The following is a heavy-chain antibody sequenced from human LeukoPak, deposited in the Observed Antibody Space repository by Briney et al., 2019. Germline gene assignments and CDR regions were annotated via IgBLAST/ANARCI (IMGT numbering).Heavy chain of an antibody. Sequence: ASVKVSCKASGYTFTSYGISWVRQAPGQGLEWMGWISAYNGNTNYAQKLQGRVTMTTDTSTSTDYMELRSLRSDDTAVSYCARVGGLIAVAGWDYWGQGPWSPSPQ. V-gene: IGHV1-18*01. D-gene: IGHD6-19*01. CDR3: ARVGGLIAVAGWDY. J-gene: IGHJ4*02. CDR2: ISAYNGNT. CDR1: GYTFTSYG.